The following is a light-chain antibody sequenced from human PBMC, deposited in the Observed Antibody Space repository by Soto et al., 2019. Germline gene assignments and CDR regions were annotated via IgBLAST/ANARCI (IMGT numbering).Light chain of an antibody. V-gene: IGLV2-11*01. CDR3: SSYTGGNPSYV. J-gene: IGLJ1*01. CDR1: SSDVGGYNY. Sequence: QSVLTQPRSVSGSPGQSVTISCTGTSSDVGGYNYVSWYQHHPGKAPKLMIYDVTIRPSGVSDRFSGSKSGNTASLTVSGLQAEDEADYYCSSYTGGNPSYVFGTGTKVTVL. CDR2: DVT.